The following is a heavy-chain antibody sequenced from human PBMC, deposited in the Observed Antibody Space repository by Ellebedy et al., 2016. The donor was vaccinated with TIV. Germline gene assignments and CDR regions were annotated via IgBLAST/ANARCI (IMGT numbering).Heavy chain of an antibody. Sequence: AASVKVSCKASRGTFRNYAISWVRPAPGQALEWMGRIIPILGIANYAQKFQGRVTITADKSTSTAYIELSSLISEDTAVYSCAGSSFQLYPLDPAWFDPWGQGTLVTVSS. CDR2: IIPILGIA. V-gene: IGHV1-69*04. CDR1: RGTFRNYA. J-gene: IGHJ5*02. CDR3: AGSSFQLYPLDPAWFDP. D-gene: IGHD3-16*02.